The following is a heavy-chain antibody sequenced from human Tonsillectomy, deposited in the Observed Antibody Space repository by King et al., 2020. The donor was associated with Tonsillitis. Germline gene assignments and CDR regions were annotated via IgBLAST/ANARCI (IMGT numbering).Heavy chain of an antibody. V-gene: IGHV4-34*01. Sequence: VQLQQWGAGLLKPSETLSLTCAVYGGSFSGYYWSWIRQPPGKGLEWIGEINHSGSTNYNPSLKSRVTISVDTSKNQFSLKLSSVTAADTAVYYCARGPYYDSSGYYYRYYYYYYMDVWGKGTTVTVSS. J-gene: IGHJ6*03. CDR1: GGSFSGYY. CDR2: INHSGST. CDR3: ARGPYYDSSGYYYRYYYYYYMDV. D-gene: IGHD3-22*01.